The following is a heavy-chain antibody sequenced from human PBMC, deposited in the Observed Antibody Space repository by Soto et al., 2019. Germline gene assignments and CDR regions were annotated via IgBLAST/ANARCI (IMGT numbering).Heavy chain of an antibody. D-gene: IGHD4-17*01. Sequence: EVQLVESGGGLVKPGGSLRLSCAASGFTFSSYSMNWVRQAPGKGLEWVSSISSSSSYIYYADSVKGRFTISRDNAKNSLYRQMNSLRAEDPAVYYCARVDYGRPGYWGQGTLVTGSS. CDR1: GFTFSSYS. CDR3: ARVDYGRPGY. J-gene: IGHJ4*02. V-gene: IGHV3-21*01. CDR2: ISSSSSYI.